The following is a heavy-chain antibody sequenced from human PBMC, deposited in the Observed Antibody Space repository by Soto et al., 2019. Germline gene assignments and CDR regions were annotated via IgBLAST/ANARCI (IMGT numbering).Heavy chain of an antibody. D-gene: IGHD5-18*01. CDR1: GFTFTYYG. J-gene: IGHJ4*02. CDR3: AKDQGSYGVGPDS. Sequence: QVQLVESGGGVVQPGRSLRLSCAASGFTFTYYGIHWVRQAPGRGLEWVAVISYDGNKEYYADSVKGRFTSSRDSSKNTVYLQMTGLRAEDTAMYYCAKDQGSYGVGPDSWGQGTVVTVSS. CDR2: ISYDGNKE. V-gene: IGHV3-30*18.